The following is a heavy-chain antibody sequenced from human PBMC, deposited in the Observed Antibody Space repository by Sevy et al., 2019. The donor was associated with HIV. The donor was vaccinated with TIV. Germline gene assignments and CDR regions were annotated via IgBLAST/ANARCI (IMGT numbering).Heavy chain of an antibody. V-gene: IGHV4-59*08. Sequence: SETLSLSCTVSGGSITSLYWNWIRQPPGKGLEWIANIYYNGHINYNPSLKSSVTLSLDTSKNQLSLRLSSGTAADTAMYYCAGENAWGRGYSWGQGTLVTVSS. D-gene: IGHD1-26*01. CDR3: AGENAWGRGYS. J-gene: IGHJ4*02. CDR1: GGSITSLY. CDR2: IYYNGHI.